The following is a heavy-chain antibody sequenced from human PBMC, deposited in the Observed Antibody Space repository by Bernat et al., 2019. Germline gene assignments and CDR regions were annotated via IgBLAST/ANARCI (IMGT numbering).Heavy chain of an antibody. D-gene: IGHD3-22*01. V-gene: IGHV3-23*01. CDR1: GFTFSRYA. CDR3: AKEKHSNTYYYVVDFDY. Sequence: EVQLLESGGGLVQPGGSLRISCAASGFTFSRYAMSWVRQAPGKGLEWVPAISGSGGSTNYADSVKGRFTISRDNSKNTLYLHMNSLRAEDTAEYYCAKEKHSNTYYYVVDFDYWGQGTLVTVSS. J-gene: IGHJ4*02. CDR2: ISGSGGST.